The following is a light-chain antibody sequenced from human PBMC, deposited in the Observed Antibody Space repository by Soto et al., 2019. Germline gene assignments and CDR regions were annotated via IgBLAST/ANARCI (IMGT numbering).Light chain of an antibody. J-gene: IGKJ2*01. CDR2: DAS. CDR3: QQYGSSQYT. CDR1: QSVSSSY. V-gene: IGKV3D-20*01. Sequence: EIVLTQSPTTLSLSPGERATLSCGASQSVSSSYLAWYQHKPGLAPRLLIYDASTRATGSPDRFSGSGSGTDVTLTISRLEPEDFAVYYCQQYGSSQYTFGQGTKLEIK.